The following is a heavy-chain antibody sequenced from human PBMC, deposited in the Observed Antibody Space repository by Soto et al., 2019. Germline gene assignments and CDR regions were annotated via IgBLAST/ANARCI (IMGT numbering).Heavy chain of an antibody. CDR3: ARDFGTGTVDH. J-gene: IGHJ4*02. V-gene: IGHV4-59*12. D-gene: IGHD1-7*01. CDR1: GGSISSYY. CDR2: IYYSGST. Sequence: PSETLSLTCTVSGGSISSYYWSWIRQPPGKGLEWIGYIYYSGSTYYNPSLKSRVTISVDTSKNQFSLKLSSVTAADTAVYYCARDFGTGTVDHWGQGTLVTVSS.